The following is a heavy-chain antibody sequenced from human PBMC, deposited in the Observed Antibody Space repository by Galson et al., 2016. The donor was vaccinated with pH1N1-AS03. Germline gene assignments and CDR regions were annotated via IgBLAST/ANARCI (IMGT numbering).Heavy chain of an antibody. Sequence: SLRLSCAASGFSFSTYWMYWVHQAPGKGLVWLARINGDATTTNYADSVRGRFTISRDNAKNTLHLQMNSLRVEDTANYFCAKEVGSSGWFDACDLWGQGTVVTVSS. CDR1: GFSFSTYW. CDR3: AKEVGSSGWFDACDL. CDR2: INGDATTT. J-gene: IGHJ3*01. D-gene: IGHD6-19*01. V-gene: IGHV3-74*01.